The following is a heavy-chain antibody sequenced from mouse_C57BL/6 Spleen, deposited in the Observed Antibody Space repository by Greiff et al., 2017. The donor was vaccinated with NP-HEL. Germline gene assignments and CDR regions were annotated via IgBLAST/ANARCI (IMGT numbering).Heavy chain of an antibody. CDR2: LYPGGGYT. V-gene: IGHV1-63*01. Sequence: VQLQQSGAELVRPGTSVKMSCKASGYTFTHSCIGWVKQRPGHSLEWIVDLYPGGGYTNYNEKCKGQATRTADKSSSTAYMQFISLTSEDSAIYYCAREDGYDVDYAMDYWGQGTSVTVSS. J-gene: IGHJ4*01. CDR3: AREDGYDVDYAMDY. CDR1: GYTFTHSC. D-gene: IGHD2-2*01.